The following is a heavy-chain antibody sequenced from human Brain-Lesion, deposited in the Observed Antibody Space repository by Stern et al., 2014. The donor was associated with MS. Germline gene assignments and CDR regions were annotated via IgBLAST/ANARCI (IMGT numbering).Heavy chain of an antibody. CDR2: INRDGSTT. CDR1: GFTFSNSW. J-gene: IGHJ4*02. CDR3: TILSGPYDH. V-gene: IGHV3-74*02. D-gene: IGHD3-10*01. Sequence: EVKLVESGGGLVQPGGSLRLSCAASGFTFSNSWMHWVRQAPGKGLVWVSRINRDGSTTTSADSVKDRFTISRDNAKNTLYLQMSSLRAEDTAVYYCTILSGPYDHWGQGTLVTVSS.